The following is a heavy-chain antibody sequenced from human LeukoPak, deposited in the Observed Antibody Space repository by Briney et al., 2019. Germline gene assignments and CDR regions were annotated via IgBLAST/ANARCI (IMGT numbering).Heavy chain of an antibody. CDR3: ASWYYYGSGSYFSQDAFDI. D-gene: IGHD3-10*01. V-gene: IGHV3-23*01. CDR2: ISGSGGST. Sequence: PGGSLRLSCAASGFTFSSYAMSWVRQAPGKGLEWVSAISGSGGSTYYADSVKGRFTISRDNSKNTLYLQMNSLRAEDTAVYYCASWYYYGSGSYFSQDAFDIWGQGTMVTVSS. CDR1: GFTFSSYA. J-gene: IGHJ3*02.